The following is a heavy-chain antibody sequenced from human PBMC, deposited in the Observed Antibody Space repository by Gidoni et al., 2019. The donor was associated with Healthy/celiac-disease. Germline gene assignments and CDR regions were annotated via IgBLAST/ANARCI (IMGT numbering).Heavy chain of an antibody. CDR1: GFTFSRYG. V-gene: IGHV3-30*18. CDR3: AKSGVRADWLLLGDY. D-gene: IGHD3-9*01. J-gene: IGHJ4*02. CDR2: ISYDGSNK. Sequence: QVQLVESGGGVVQPGRSLRLSCAASGFTFSRYGMHWVRQAPGKGLEWVAVISYDGSNKYYADSVKGRFTISRDNSKNTLYLQMNSLRAEDTAVYYCAKSGVRADWLLLGDYWGQGTLVTVSS.